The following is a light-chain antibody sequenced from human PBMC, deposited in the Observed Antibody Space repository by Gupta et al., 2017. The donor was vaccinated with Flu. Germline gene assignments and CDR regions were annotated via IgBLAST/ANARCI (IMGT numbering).Light chain of an antibody. Sequence: GKTARIACGGNNIGSKTVHWYQQKPGQAPVLVVYDDSGRPSGIPERFSGSNYGNTATLTISRVEGGDEADYYCQVWDSTSDHVIFGGGTRLTVL. V-gene: IGLV3-21*03. CDR2: DDS. J-gene: IGLJ2*01. CDR3: QVWDSTSDHVI. CDR1: NIGSKT.